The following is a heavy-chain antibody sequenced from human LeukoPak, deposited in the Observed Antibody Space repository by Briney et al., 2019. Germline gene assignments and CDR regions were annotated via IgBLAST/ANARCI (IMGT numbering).Heavy chain of an antibody. J-gene: IGHJ4*02. CDR3: AKQSLYDSSGHFHY. Sequence: GSLRLSCAASGFTFSSYAMTWVRQALGKGLEWVSTITGSGGYTYYADSVKGRFTISRDNSKNTLFLRMNSLRAEDTAVYFCAKQSLYDSSGHFHYWGQGTLVTVSS. CDR1: GFTFSSYA. CDR2: ITGSGGYT. D-gene: IGHD3-22*01. V-gene: IGHV3-23*01.